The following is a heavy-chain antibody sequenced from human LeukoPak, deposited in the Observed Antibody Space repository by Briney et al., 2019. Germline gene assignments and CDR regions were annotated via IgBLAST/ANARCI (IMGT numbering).Heavy chain of an antibody. V-gene: IGHV3-15*01. CDR3: TTTYIVASTRKFGDY. Sequence: GGSLRLSCAASGFIFSNAWMNWVRQAPGKGLEWVGRIKSKTEGGTTDYAAPVKGRFTISRDDSQNTVDLQISSLTAEDTAMYFCTTTYIVASTRKFGDYWGQGTLDVVSS. J-gene: IGHJ4*02. CDR2: IKSKTEGGTT. D-gene: IGHD5-12*01. CDR1: GFIFSNAW.